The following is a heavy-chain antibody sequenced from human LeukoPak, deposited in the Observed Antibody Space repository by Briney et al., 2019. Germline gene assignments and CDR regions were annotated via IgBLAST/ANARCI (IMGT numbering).Heavy chain of an antibody. J-gene: IGHJ4*02. CDR2: IHYSGST. CDR3: ANPPTVTSFDY. Sequence: PSETLSLTCTVSGDSISSYYWSWIRQPPGKGLEWIGYIHYSGSTNYNPSLKSRVTISVDTSKNQFSLILSSVTTADTAVYYCANPPTVTSFDYWGQGTLVTVSS. CDR1: GDSISSYY. D-gene: IGHD4-11*01. V-gene: IGHV4-59*01.